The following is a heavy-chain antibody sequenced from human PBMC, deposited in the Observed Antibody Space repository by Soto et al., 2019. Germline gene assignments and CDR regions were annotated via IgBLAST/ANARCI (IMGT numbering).Heavy chain of an antibody. D-gene: IGHD2-2*01. CDR1: GFTFSNYA. V-gene: IGHV3-23*01. J-gene: IGHJ5*02. Sequence: PGGSLSLSCAASGFTFSNYAMNWVRQAPGKGLEWVSGISGSGGNTDYADSVKGRFTISRDNSKNTLYLQMNSLRAEDTAVYYCAKDHRKDHVRIVVVPAALLKPNWFDPWGQGTLVTVSS. CDR3: AKDHRKDHVRIVVVPAALLKPNWFDP. CDR2: ISGSGGNT.